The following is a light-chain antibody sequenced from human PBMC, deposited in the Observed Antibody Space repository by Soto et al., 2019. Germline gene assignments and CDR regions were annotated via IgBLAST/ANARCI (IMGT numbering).Light chain of an antibody. CDR3: QTWGSGIVV. CDR1: SGHSNYA. J-gene: IGLJ2*01. V-gene: IGLV4-69*01. CDR2: LNSDGSH. Sequence: QLVLNQSPSASASLGASVKLTCTLSSGHSNYAIAWHQQQSEKGPRYLMKLNSDGSHSKGDGIPDRFSGSRTEAERYLTISSLQSQDEADYYCQTWGSGIVVFGGGTKLTVL.